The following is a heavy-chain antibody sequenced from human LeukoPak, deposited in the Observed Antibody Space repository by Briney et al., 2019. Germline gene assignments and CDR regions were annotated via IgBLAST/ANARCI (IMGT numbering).Heavy chain of an antibody. D-gene: IGHD3-9*01. CDR2: IYYSGST. J-gene: IGHJ5*02. Sequence: SETLSLTCTVSGGSISSYYWSWIRQPPGKGLEWIGYIYYSGSTNYNPSLKSRVTISVNTSKNQFSLKLSSVTAADTAVYYCAAKRLGGHFDWLSWFDPWGQGTLVTVSS. CDR3: AAKRLGGHFDWLSWFDP. CDR1: GGSISSYY. V-gene: IGHV4-59*08.